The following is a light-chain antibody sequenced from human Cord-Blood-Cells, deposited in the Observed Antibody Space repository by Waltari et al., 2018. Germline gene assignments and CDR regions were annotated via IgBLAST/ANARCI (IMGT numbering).Light chain of an antibody. Sequence: DIVMTQSLLSLPVTPGEPASISCRSSQSLLHSNGYNYLDWNLQKPGQSPQLLIYLGSNRASGVPDRFSGSGSGTDFTLKISRVEAEDVGVYYCMQALQTSITFGQGTRLEIK. V-gene: IGKV2-28*01. CDR3: MQALQTSIT. CDR1: QSLLHSNGYNY. J-gene: IGKJ5*01. CDR2: LGS.